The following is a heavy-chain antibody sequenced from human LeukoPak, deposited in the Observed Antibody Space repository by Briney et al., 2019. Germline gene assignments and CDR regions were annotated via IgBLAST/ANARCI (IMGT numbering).Heavy chain of an antibody. V-gene: IGHV1-46*01. CDR3: ARALYYYGSGEDY. CDR2: INPSGGST. Sequence: SVKVSCKASGYTFTSYYMHWVRQAPGQGLEWMGIINPSGGSTGYAQKFQGRVTMTRDTSTSTVYMGLSSLRSEDTAVYYCARALYYYGSGEDYWGQGTLVTVSS. D-gene: IGHD3-10*01. CDR1: GYTFTSYY. J-gene: IGHJ4*02.